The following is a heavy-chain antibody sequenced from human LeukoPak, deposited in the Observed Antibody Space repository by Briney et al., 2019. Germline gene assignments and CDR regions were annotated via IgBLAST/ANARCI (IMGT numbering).Heavy chain of an antibody. CDR3: ARDARTTWAAFDM. J-gene: IGHJ3*02. D-gene: IGHD4-17*01. V-gene: IGHV3-53*01. CDR1: GFTVSSNY. Sequence: GGSLRLSCAASGFTVSSNYMSWVRQAPGKGLEWVSDIYSGGSTYYADHVKGRFTISRDNSKNTLYLQMNSLRAEDTAVYYCARDARTTWAAFDMWGQGTMVTVSS. CDR2: IYSGGST.